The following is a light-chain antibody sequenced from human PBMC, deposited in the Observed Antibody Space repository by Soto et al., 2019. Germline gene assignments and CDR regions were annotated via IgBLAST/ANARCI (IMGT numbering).Light chain of an antibody. CDR2: DAS. Sequence: EIVLTQSPGTLSLSQGGRATLSCRASQSVGSSYLAWYQQKPGQAPRLLIYDASSRATGIPDRFSGSGSGTEFTLTISRLEPEDFAVYYCQQYGTSRTFGQGTRWIS. CDR3: QQYGTSRT. CDR1: QSVGSSY. J-gene: IGKJ1*01. V-gene: IGKV3-20*01.